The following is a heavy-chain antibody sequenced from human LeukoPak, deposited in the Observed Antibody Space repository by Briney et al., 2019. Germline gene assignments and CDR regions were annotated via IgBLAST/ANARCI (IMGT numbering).Heavy chain of an antibody. D-gene: IGHD3-10*01. CDR3: ASLWEFVVLPSLDV. V-gene: IGHV3-23*01. CDR2: ISGSEISS. J-gene: IGHJ6*04. Sequence: GGSLRLSCAASGFTYSIYDVSWLPESPGKALECVSDISGSEISSDYADYVRCRFTIYRDNTKKTLHLQMNRVGDEDTAVYYCASLWEFVVLPSLDVWGKGTTVTVSS. CDR1: GFTYSIYD.